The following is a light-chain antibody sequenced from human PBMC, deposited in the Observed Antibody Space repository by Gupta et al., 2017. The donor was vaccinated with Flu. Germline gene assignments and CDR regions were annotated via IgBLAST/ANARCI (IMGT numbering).Light chain of an antibody. Sequence: QSVLTQPPSLSAPPGQKVTISCSGSTSNIGNSYSSWYQPLPGTAPKLLIYENNKRPSGIPERFSASKSGTSATLGTTGLQTGDEAYYFCATGDKRRSAWVFGGGTKLTVL. J-gene: IGLJ3*02. CDR2: ENN. CDR3: ATGDKRRSAWV. CDR1: TSNIGNSY. V-gene: IGLV1-51*02.